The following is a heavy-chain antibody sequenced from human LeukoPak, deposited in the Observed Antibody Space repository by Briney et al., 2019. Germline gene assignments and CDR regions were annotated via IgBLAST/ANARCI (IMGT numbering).Heavy chain of an antibody. J-gene: IGHJ4*02. V-gene: IGHV4-59*01. CDR1: GGSISSYY. Sequence: SETLSLTCTVSGGSISSYYWSWIRQPPGKGLEWIGEIYHSGSTNYNPSLKSRVTISVDTSKNQFSLKLSSVTAADTAVYYCARGYSSSWPNFDYWGQGTLVTVSS. CDR3: ARGYSSSWPNFDY. D-gene: IGHD6-13*01. CDR2: IYHSGST.